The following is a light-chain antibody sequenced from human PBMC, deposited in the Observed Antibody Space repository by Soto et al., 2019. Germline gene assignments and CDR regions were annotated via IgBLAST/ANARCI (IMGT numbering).Light chain of an antibody. CDR2: GNT. CDR1: SSNIGAGFD. J-gene: IGLJ2*01. CDR3: QSYDSSLSAPVV. V-gene: IGLV1-40*01. Sequence: QSVLTQPPSVSGAPGQRVTISCTGSSSNIGAGFDVHWYQQLPRTAPKLLIYGNTNRPSGVPDRFSGSKSGTSASLAITGLQAEDEADYYCQSYDSSLSAPVVFGGGTKLTVL.